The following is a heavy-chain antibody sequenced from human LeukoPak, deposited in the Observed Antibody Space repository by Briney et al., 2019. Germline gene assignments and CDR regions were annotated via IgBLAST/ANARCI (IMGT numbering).Heavy chain of an antibody. CDR3: VRVNGDNWSTDY. D-gene: IGHD1-1*01. V-gene: IGHV4-4*02. Sequence: SETLSLTCAVSGGSMSSSNWWSWVRQSPGKGLEWIGEINHSGITNYNPSLKSRVTISIDKSKNQFSLNLSPVTAADTAVYYCVRVNGDNWSTDYWGQGTLVTVSS. J-gene: IGHJ4*02. CDR2: INHSGIT. CDR1: GGSMSSSNW.